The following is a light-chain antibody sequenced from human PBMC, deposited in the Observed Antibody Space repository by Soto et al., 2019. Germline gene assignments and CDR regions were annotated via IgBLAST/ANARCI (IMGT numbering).Light chain of an antibody. Sequence: DIQMTQSPSSLSASVGDRVTITCRASQGISNYLAWYQQKPGKVHKLLIYAAYTLQSGVQSRFSGSGSGTEFTLTIRSLQPDDFATYYCKHYNSYSEAFGQGTKVDI. J-gene: IGKJ1*01. CDR2: AAY. CDR3: KHYNSYSEA. V-gene: IGKV1-27*01. CDR1: QGISNY.